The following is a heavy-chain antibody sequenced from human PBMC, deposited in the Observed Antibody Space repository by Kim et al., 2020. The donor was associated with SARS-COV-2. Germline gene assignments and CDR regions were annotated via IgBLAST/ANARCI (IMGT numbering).Heavy chain of an antibody. CDR3: AKDPHSSGYFYGMDV. Sequence: GGSLRLSCAPSGFTFSSYAMAWVRQAPGKGLEYVSSITGSGDATNYADSVKGRFTISRDNSRNTLYLQMNILRAEETAVYYCAKDPHSSGYFYGMDVWG. CDR2: ITGSGDAT. V-gene: IGHV3-23*01. D-gene: IGHD3-22*01. CDR1: GFTFSSYA. J-gene: IGHJ6*02.